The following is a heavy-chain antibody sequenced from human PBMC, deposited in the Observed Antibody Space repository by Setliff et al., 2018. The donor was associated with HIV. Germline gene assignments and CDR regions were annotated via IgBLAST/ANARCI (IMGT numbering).Heavy chain of an antibody. CDR2: ISTYNGNT. CDR3: ARGIQGFDP. Sequence: SVKVSCKASGYTFTSYGVSWVRQAPGQGLEWMGWISTYNGNTNYAQKLQDRVTMTTDTSTNTAYMELKSPRSDDTAVYYCARGIQGFDPWGQGTLVTVSS. V-gene: IGHV1-18*01. CDR1: GYTFTSYG. J-gene: IGHJ5*02.